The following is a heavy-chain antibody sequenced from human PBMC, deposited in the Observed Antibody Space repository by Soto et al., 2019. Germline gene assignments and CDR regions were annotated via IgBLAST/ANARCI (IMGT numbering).Heavy chain of an antibody. CDR3: ARGDWNDYFYNGMDV. J-gene: IGHJ6*02. Sequence: QVQLQESGPGLVKPSETLSLTCTVSGGSINNYYWVWLRQPPGEGLEWIGHMYYSGDTDYNPSLKSRVAISVYTSKNRFSLRLTSVTAADTDVYYCARGDWNDYFYNGMDVWGQGTTVIVSS. V-gene: IGHV4-59*01. D-gene: IGHD1-1*01. CDR2: MYYSGDT. CDR1: GGSINNYY.